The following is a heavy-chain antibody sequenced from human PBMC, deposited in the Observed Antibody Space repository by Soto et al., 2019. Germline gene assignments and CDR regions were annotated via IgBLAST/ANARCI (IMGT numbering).Heavy chain of an antibody. CDR2: MNPNSGNT. D-gene: IGHD6-13*01. CDR1: GYTFTSYD. CDR3: ARGRGPLKLIAAAGTARLGYYYYMDV. V-gene: IGHV1-8*01. Sequence: EASVKVSCEASGYTFTSYDINWVRQATGQGLEWMGWMNPNSGNTGYAQKFQGRVTMTRNTSISTAYMELSSLRSEDTAVYYCARGRGPLKLIAAAGTARLGYYYYMDVWGKGTTVTVSS. J-gene: IGHJ6*03.